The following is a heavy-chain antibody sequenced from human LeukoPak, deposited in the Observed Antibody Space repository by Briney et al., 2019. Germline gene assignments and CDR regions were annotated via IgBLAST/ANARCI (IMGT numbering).Heavy chain of an antibody. CDR2: IIPIFGTA. D-gene: IGHD3-22*01. Sequence: SVKVSCKASGGTFSSYAISWVRQAPGQGLEWMGGIIPIFGTANYAQKFQGRVTITADESTSTAYMELSSLRSEDTAVYYCAATYYYDSSGYYRSDYWGQGTLVTVSS. CDR3: AATYYYDSSGYYRSDY. V-gene: IGHV1-69*13. CDR1: GGTFSSYA. J-gene: IGHJ4*02.